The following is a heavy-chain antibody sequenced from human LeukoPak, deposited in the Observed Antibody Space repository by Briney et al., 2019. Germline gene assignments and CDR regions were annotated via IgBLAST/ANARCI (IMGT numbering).Heavy chain of an antibody. J-gene: IGHJ3*02. CDR2: ISAYNGNT. Sequence: ASVKVSCKASGYTFTSYGISWVRQAPGQGLEWMGWISAYNGNTNYAQKLQGRVTMTTDTSTSTAYMELRSLRSDDTAVYYCARSMALVAATLDAFDIWGQGTMVTVSS. CDR1: GYTFTSYG. CDR3: ARSMALVAATLDAFDI. D-gene: IGHD2-15*01. V-gene: IGHV1-18*01.